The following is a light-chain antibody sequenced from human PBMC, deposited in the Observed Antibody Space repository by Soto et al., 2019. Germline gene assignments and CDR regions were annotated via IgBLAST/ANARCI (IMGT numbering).Light chain of an antibody. CDR2: DTT. CDR3: QQYVKLPYT. J-gene: IGKJ2*01. CDR1: QDLTNY. V-gene: IGKV1-33*01. Sequence: DIQMTQSPTSLAASVGDRVTITCQASQDLTNYLNWYQQKPGEAPKLLIYDTTTLEEGVPTRFSGGGSGTHFTFTINGLQPEDAAIYFCQQYVKLPYTFGLGTKLEFK.